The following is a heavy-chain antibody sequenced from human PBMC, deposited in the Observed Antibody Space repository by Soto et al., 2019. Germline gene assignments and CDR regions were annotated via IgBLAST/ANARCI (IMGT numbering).Heavy chain of an antibody. D-gene: IGHD2-15*01. J-gene: IGHJ6*02. CDR3: SADRPDIGVGWWV. CDR2: IVVASGQT. Sequence: ASVKVSCKASGSGFINSGIQWVRQAHGQRLEWIGWIVVASGQTNYAQNFRGRVAITRDTSTATAYIELTGLTSEDTAVYFCSADRPDIGVGWWVWGQGTTVTVSS. V-gene: IGHV1-58*02. CDR1: GSGFINSG.